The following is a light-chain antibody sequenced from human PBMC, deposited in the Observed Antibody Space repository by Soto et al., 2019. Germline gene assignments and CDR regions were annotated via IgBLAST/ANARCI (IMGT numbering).Light chain of an antibody. CDR1: QSVGSN. CDR3: QKYDKWPWT. J-gene: IGKJ1*01. CDR2: GAS. Sequence: EILMTQSPATLPVSQGQRVTLSCRASQSVGSNLAWYQQTPGQAPRLLIYGASTRATDVPARFSGSGSGTEFTLTISSLQSEDFAVYYCQKYDKWPWTFGQGTKVDIK. V-gene: IGKV3-15*01.